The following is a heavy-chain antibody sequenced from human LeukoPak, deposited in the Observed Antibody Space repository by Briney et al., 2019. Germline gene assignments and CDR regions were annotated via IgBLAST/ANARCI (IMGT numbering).Heavy chain of an antibody. V-gene: IGHV3-30*02. CDR2: IRYDGSNK. CDR3: AKDRTKGPLRLLEWLLFDY. J-gene: IGHJ4*02. D-gene: IGHD3-3*01. Sequence: PGGSLRLSCAASGFTFSSYGMHWVRQAPGKGLEWVAFIRYDGSNKYYADSVKGRFTISRDSSKNTPFLQMNSLRAEDTAVYYCAKDRTKGPLRLLEWLLFDYWGQGTLVTVSS. CDR1: GFTFSSYG.